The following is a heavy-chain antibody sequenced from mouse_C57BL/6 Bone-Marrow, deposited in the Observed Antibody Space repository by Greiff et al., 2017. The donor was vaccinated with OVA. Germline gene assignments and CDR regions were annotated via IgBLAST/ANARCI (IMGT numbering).Heavy chain of an antibody. V-gene: IGHV14-4*01. CDR2: IDPENGDT. CDR3: TTRSHCYYLEY. Sequence: EVKLMESGAEFVRPGASVKLSCTASGFNIKDDYMPWVKQRPEQGLEWIGWIDPENGDTEYASKFQGRATITADTSSNTPYLQLISLTSEDTAVYYFTTRSHCYYLEYWGQGTTLTVSS. CDR1: GFNIKDDY. J-gene: IGHJ2*01.